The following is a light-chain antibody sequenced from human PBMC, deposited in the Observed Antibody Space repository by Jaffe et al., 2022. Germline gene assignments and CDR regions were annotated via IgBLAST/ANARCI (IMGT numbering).Light chain of an antibody. Sequence: AIQLTQSPSSLSASVGDRVTITCRASQGISSALAWYQQKPGKAPKLLIYDASSLESGVPSRFSGSGSGTDFTLTISSLQPEDFATYYCQQFNNYGITFGQGTRLEIK. V-gene: IGKV1D-13*01. J-gene: IGKJ5*01. CDR1: QGISSA. CDR2: DAS. CDR3: QQFNNYGIT.